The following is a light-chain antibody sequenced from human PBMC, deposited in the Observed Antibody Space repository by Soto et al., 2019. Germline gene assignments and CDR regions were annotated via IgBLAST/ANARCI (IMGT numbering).Light chain of an antibody. CDR3: QQYNSYPWT. CDR2: DAS. J-gene: IGKJ1*01. V-gene: IGKV1-5*01. CDR1: QSISSW. Sequence: DIQMTQSPSTLSASVGDRVTITCRASQSISSWLAWYQQKPGKAPKLLIYDASSLESGVPSRFSGSGSGTEFPRTISSLQPDEFATYYCQQYNSYPWTFGQGNKVEIK.